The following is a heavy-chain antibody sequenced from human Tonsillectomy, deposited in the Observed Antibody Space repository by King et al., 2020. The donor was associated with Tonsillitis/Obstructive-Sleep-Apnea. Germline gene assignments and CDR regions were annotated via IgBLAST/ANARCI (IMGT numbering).Heavy chain of an antibody. Sequence: VQLVESGGGVVQPGRSLRLSCAASGFTFSSYAMHWVRQAPGQGLEWVAVISYDGSNKYYADSVKGRFTISRDNSKNTLYLQMNSLRAEDTAVYYCARDEGYCSSTSCSYYYYMDVWGKGTTVTVSS. D-gene: IGHD2-2*01. CDR3: ARDEGYCSSTSCSYYYYMDV. CDR2: ISYDGSNK. CDR1: GFTFSSYA. J-gene: IGHJ6*03. V-gene: IGHV3-30*04.